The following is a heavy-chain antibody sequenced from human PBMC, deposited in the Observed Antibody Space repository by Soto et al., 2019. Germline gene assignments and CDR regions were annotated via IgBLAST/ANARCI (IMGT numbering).Heavy chain of an antibody. CDR1: GGSIRSGDYY. V-gene: IGHV4-30-4*01. CDR2: IYYSGST. Sequence: SETLSLTCTVSGGSIRSGDYYWSWIRQPPGKGLEWSGYIYYSGSTYYNPSLKSRVTISVDTSKNQFSMKLSSVTAADTAVYYCARMKTGWFDPWGQGTLVTVSS. D-gene: IGHD3-9*01. CDR3: ARMKTGWFDP. J-gene: IGHJ5*02.